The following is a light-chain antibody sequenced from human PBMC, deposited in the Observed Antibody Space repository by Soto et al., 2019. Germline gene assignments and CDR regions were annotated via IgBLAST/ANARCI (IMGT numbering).Light chain of an antibody. CDR2: LGS. CDR1: QSLLHSNGYNY. V-gene: IGKV2-28*01. J-gene: IGKJ1*01. Sequence: DSVMTQSPLSLPVTPGEPASISCRSSQSLLHSNGYNYLDWYLQKPGQSPQIRIYLGSNRASGGPDRFSGSGSSTDFPLKNSRGEAEDVGVYYCMQTLQTPWTFGQGTKVEIK. CDR3: MQTLQTPWT.